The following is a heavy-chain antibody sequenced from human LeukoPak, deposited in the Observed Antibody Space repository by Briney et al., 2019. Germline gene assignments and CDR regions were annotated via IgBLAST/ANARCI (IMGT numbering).Heavy chain of an antibody. CDR2: IYYSGST. CDR3: AREGNYYGSGSYAVYYYYYYGMDV. CDR1: GGSISSSSYY. V-gene: IGHV4-39*02. Sequence: SETLSLTCTVSGGSISSSSYYWGWIRQPPGKGLEWIGGIYYSGSTYYNPSLKSRVTISVDTSKNQFSLKLSSVTAADTAVYYCAREGNYYGSGSYAVYYYYYYGMDVWGQGTTVTVSS. D-gene: IGHD3-10*01. J-gene: IGHJ6*02.